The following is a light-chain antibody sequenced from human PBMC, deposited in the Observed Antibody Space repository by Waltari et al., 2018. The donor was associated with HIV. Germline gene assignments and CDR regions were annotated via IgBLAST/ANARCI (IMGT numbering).Light chain of an antibody. CDR3: QQADNFPLT. J-gene: IGKJ3*01. V-gene: IGKV1-12*01. Sequence: DIQMTQSPSSVSASVGDRVTISCWASRDIRKWLAWLQQKPGQAPKLLIFSTFYLQTGVPSRFSGSASGANYTLTISSLQPEDFATYFCQQADNFPLTFGPGTKVD. CDR2: STF. CDR1: RDIRKW.